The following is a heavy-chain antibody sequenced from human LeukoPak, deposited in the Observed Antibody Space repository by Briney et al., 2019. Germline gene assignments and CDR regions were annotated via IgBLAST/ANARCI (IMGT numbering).Heavy chain of an antibody. D-gene: IGHD3-3*01. CDR3: ARAEHITIFGVLMIPPDD. CDR1: GYTFTGCY. J-gene: IGHJ4*02. V-gene: IGHV1-2*02. CDR2: INPNSGGT. Sequence: ASVKVSFMASGYTFTGCYMHRVRQAPGQGLEWMGWINPNSGGTNYAQKFQGRVTMTRNTSISTAYMELSRLRSDDTAVYYCARAEHITIFGVLMIPPDDWGQGTMVTVSS.